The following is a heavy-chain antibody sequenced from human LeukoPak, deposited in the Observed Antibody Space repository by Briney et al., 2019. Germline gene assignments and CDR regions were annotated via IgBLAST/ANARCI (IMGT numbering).Heavy chain of an antibody. Sequence: ASVKVSCKASGYSFSYFGINWVRQAPGQGLEWMGQTNPDNVGTKYAPKFQGRVTMTRDTSFATAYMELSSLTSDDTAVYFCVRESYSRSSDRHERTFDYWGQGTLDTVSS. CDR1: GYSFSYFG. CDR3: VRESYSRSSDRHERTFDY. J-gene: IGHJ4*02. CDR2: TNPDNVGT. V-gene: IGHV1-2*06. D-gene: IGHD6-6*01.